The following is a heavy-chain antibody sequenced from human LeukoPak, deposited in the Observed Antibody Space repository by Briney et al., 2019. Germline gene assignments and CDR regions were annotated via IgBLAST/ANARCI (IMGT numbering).Heavy chain of an antibody. CDR3: TRDLKLYSSSSNYFDY. Sequence: SVKVSCKASGGTFAISWVRQAPGQGLEWMGGIIPIYGTTNYAQKFQGSVTITADESTSTAYMEVGSLTSEDTAVYYCTRDLKLYSSSSNYFDYWGQGTLVTVSS. D-gene: IGHD6-6*01. CDR1: GGTFA. CDR2: IIPIYGTT. J-gene: IGHJ4*02. V-gene: IGHV1-69*01.